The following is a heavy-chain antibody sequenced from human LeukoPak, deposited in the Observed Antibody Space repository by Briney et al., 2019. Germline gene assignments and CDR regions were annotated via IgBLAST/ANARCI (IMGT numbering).Heavy chain of an antibody. CDR2: VYRSGGA. D-gene: IGHD4-17*01. CDR1: GVSVSTSNYY. J-gene: IGHJ4*02. Sequence: SETLSLTCIVSGVSVSTSNYYWGWIRQPPGMGLEWIGSVYRSGGASYNPSLKSRVTISLDTSKNQFSLKLSSVTAADTAVYYCARPTHNTGDYTDWGQGTLVTVSS. CDR3: ARPTHNTGDYTD. V-gene: IGHV4-39*07.